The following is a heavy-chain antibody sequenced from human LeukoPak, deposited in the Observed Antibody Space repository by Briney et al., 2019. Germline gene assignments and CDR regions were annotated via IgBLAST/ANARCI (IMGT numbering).Heavy chain of an antibody. J-gene: IGHJ3*02. D-gene: IGHD3-10*01. CDR2: FDPKDGET. Sequence: ASAKVSCKVSGYTLTELSMHWVRQAPGKGLEWMGGFDPKDGETIYAQKFQGRVTMTEDTSTDTAYMELSSLRSEDTAVYYCATDKGRSGSYYRDAFDIWGQGTMVTVSS. V-gene: IGHV1-24*01. CDR1: GYTLTELS. CDR3: ATDKGRSGSYYRDAFDI.